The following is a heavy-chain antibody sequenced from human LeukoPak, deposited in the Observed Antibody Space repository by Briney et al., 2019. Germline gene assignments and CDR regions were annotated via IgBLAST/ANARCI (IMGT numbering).Heavy chain of an antibody. CDR2: SRNKANSYTT. J-gene: IGHJ4*02. Sequence: GGSLRLSCAASGFTFSDHYMDWARQAPGKGLEWLGRSRNKANSYTTEYAASVKARFTISRDDSKNSLYLQMNSLKTEDTAVYYCSRSSVSSDDYWGQGTLVTVSS. CDR3: SRSSVSSDDY. D-gene: IGHD6-6*01. CDR1: GFTFSDHY. V-gene: IGHV3-72*01.